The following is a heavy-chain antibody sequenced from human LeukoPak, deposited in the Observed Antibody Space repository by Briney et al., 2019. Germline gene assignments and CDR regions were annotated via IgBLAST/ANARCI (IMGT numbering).Heavy chain of an antibody. CDR3: AREAGAAGDFDY. CDR2: IYYSGNT. V-gene: IGHV4-39*07. D-gene: IGHD6-13*01. CDR1: GGSISSSSYY. Sequence: SETLSLTCTVSGGSISSSSYYWGWIRQPPGKGLEWIGSIYYSGNTYYNPSLRSRVTISVDTSKNQFSLKLSSVTAADTAVYYCAREAGAAGDFDYWGQGTLVTVSS. J-gene: IGHJ4*02.